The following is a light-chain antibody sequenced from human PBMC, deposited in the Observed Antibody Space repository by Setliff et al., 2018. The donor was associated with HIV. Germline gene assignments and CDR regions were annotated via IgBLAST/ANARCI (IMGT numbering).Light chain of an antibody. Sequence: QSALTQPPSVSGAPGQRVTISCTGDRSNIGAGYDVHWYQQLPGAAPKLLIYVNSNRPSGVPDRFSGSKSGTSASLAITGLQAEDEADYYCQSYDSNLSGVFGTGTKVTVL. CDR2: VNS. V-gene: IGLV1-40*01. CDR3: QSYDSNLSGV. CDR1: RSNIGAGYD. J-gene: IGLJ1*01.